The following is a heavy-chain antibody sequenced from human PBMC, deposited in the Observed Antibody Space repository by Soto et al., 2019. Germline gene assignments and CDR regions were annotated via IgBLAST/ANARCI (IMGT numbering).Heavy chain of an antibody. CDR1: GFTFSSYA. V-gene: IGHV3-23*01. CDR2: ISGSGGST. CDR3: AKCPIDHLVATIYARYYYYYMDV. J-gene: IGHJ6*03. Sequence: PGGSLRLSCAASGFTFSSYAMSWVRQAPGKGLEWVSAISGSGGSTYYADSVKGRFTISRDNSKNTLYLQMNSLRAEDTAVYYCAKCPIDHLVATIYARYYYYYMDVWGKGTTVTVSS. D-gene: IGHD5-12*01.